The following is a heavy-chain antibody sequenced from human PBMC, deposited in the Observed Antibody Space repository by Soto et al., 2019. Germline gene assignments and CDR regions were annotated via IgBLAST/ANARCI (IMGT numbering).Heavy chain of an antibody. J-gene: IGHJ2*01. CDR2: IYYSGST. D-gene: IGHD6-6*01. CDR3: ARRYKDSLSARYFDL. V-gene: IGHV4-59*01. CDR1: GGSISNYY. Sequence: SETLSLTCTVSGGSISNYYWNWIRQPPGKGLEWIGYIYYSGSTNYDPSLKSRVTISADTSKTQFSLTVSSVTAADTAVYYCARRYKDSLSARYFDLWGPGTLVTVSS.